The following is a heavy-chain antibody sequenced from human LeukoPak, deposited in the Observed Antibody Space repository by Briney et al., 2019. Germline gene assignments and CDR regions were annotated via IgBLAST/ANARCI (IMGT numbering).Heavy chain of an antibody. CDR3: ARAGDGYSYEIDY. CDR1: GFTVSSNY. Sequence: GGPLRLSCAASGFTVSSNYMSWVRQAPGKGLEWVSVIYSGGSTYYADSVKGRFTISRDNSKNTLYLQMNSLRADDTAVYYCARAGDGYSYEIDYWGQGTLVTVSS. D-gene: IGHD5-18*01. CDR2: IYSGGST. V-gene: IGHV3-53*01. J-gene: IGHJ4*02.